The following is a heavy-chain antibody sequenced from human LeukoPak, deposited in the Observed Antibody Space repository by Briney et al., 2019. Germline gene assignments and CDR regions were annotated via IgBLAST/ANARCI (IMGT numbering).Heavy chain of an antibody. CDR1: GFTFSSYS. D-gene: IGHD6-13*01. J-gene: IGHJ4*02. Sequence: GGSLRLSCAASGFTFSSYSMNWVRQAPGKGLEWVSSISSSSSYIYYADSVKGRFTISRDNTKNSLYLQMNSLRAEDTAVYYCARDFLAIKRIAAAGTHAPDWGQGTLVTVSS. V-gene: IGHV3-21*01. CDR2: ISSSSSYI. CDR3: ARDFLAIKRIAAAGTHAPD.